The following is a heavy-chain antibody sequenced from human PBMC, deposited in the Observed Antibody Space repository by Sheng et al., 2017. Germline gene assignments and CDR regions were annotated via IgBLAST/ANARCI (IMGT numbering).Heavy chain of an antibody. J-gene: IGHJ5*02. Sequence: QVQLVESGEAWSSLEGPVRLSCAASGFTFSDYSMSWIRQAPGKGLEWVSYISRDSSHTNYAGSVKGRFSISRDNAKKSVYLQMNSLRAEDTAVYYCVRVDFGVDKTWFDPWGQGTLVTVSS. V-gene: IGHV3-11*05. D-gene: IGHD3-3*01. CDR2: ISRDSSHT. CDR3: VRVDFGVDKTWFDP. CDR1: GFTFSDYS.